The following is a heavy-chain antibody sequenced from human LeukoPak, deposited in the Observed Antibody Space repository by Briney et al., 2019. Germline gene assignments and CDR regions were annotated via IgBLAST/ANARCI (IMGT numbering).Heavy chain of an antibody. CDR1: GDSISSGYYY. J-gene: IGHJ3*02. D-gene: IGHD2-15*01. Sequence: SQTLSLTCTVSGDSISSGYYYWNWIRQPAGKGLECIGRIYSRGNTDYNPSLKSRVTMSIDTSKNQFSLKVSSVTAADTAVYWCARSNVATHAFDIWGQGTLVNGSS. CDR2: IYSRGNT. V-gene: IGHV4-61*02. CDR3: ARSNVATHAFDI.